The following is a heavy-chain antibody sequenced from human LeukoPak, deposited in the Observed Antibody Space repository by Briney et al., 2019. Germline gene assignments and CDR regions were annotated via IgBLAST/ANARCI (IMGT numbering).Heavy chain of an antibody. CDR2: MSGSGGST. D-gene: IGHD2-2*01. Sequence: PGGSLRLSCATSGFTFSNYAMSWVRQAPGKGLEWVSAMSGSGGSTYYADSVKGRFTISRDNAKNSLYLQMNSLRAEDTAVYYCARAPKYCSSTSCYLFGKWGQGTLVTVSS. V-gene: IGHV3-23*01. CDR1: GFTFSNYA. CDR3: ARAPKYCSSTSCYLFGK. J-gene: IGHJ4*02.